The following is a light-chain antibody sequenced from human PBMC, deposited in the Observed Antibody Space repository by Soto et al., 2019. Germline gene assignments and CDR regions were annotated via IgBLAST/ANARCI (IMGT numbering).Light chain of an antibody. Sequence: QSVLTQPPSASGSPGQSVTISCTGTNTDIGGHKYVSWYQHHPGKAPKLLIYEVSERPSGVPDRFSGSKSANAASLTVSGLQADDEAMYYCSSYTGTNNFVLFGGGTKLTV. CDR2: EVS. CDR3: SSYTGTNNFVL. V-gene: IGLV2-8*01. J-gene: IGLJ2*01. CDR1: NTDIGGHKY.